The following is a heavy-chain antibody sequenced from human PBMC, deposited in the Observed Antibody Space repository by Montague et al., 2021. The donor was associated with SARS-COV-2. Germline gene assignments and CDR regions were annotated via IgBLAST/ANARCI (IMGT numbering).Heavy chain of an antibody. D-gene: IGHD2-8*01. CDR3: ARYRGSGSLVYWYLDL. V-gene: IGHV3-23*01. Sequence: SLRLSCSASGFPFNTYTMTWVRQAPGKGLEWVSSIFGSGAGTYYXDSVRGRFTISRDNAKNTLYLQLHGLRAEDTAVYYCARYRGSGSLVYWYLDLWGRGTTVAVSS. CDR2: IFGSGAGT. J-gene: IGHJ2*01. CDR1: GFPFNTYT.